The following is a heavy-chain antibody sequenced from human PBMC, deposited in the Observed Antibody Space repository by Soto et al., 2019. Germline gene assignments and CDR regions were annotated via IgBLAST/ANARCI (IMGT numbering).Heavy chain of an antibody. D-gene: IGHD4-17*01. CDR3: ASSGYWLIVTTVPYYFDY. V-gene: IGHV4-34*01. Sequence: QVYLQQWGAGLLKPSETLSLTCAVYGGSFSGYYWSWIRQPPGKGLEWIGEINHSGSTNYNPSLKSRVTISADKSKNQFTLKLSSVTAADTAVYYCASSGYWLIVTTVPYYFDYWGQGTLVTVSS. CDR2: INHSGST. CDR1: GGSFSGYY. J-gene: IGHJ4*02.